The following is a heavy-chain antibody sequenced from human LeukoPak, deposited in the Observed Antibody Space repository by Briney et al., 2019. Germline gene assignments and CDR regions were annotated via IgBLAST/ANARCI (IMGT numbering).Heavy chain of an antibody. CDR1: GGSISSYY. CDR3: ARGGYSHGYYLIRPHAFDI. CDR2: INHSGST. J-gene: IGHJ3*02. Sequence: PSETLSLTCTVSGGSISSYYWSWIRQPPGKGLEWIGEINHSGSTNYNPSLKSRVTISVDTSKNQFSLKLSSVTAADTAVCYCARGGYSHGYYLIRPHAFDIWGQGTMVTVSS. V-gene: IGHV4-34*01. D-gene: IGHD5-18*01.